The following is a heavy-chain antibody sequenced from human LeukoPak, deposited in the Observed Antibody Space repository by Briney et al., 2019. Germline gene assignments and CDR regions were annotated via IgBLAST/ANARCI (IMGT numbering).Heavy chain of an antibody. CDR1: GFTFSSYG. J-gene: IGHJ6*02. V-gene: IGHV3-30*03. CDR3: TRDRFYAMDA. CDR2: ISYDGSNK. Sequence: GGSLRLSCAASGFTFSSYGMHWVRQAPGKGLEWVAVISYDGSNKYYADSVKGRFTISRDSAKNTLYLQMNSLRPEDTAVYYCTRDRFYAMDAWGQGTTVTVSS.